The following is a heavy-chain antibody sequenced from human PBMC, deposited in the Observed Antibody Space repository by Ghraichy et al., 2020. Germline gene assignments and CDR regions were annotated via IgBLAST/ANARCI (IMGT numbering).Heavy chain of an antibody. Sequence: SETLSLTCTVSGGSISSSNYYWSWVRQPAGKGLEWIGRIYASGSTNYSPSLKSRVTMSVDTSENQFSLKLTSVTAADTAVYFCASDLGGVMVVWGQGTQVTVSS. CDR2: IYASGST. CDR3: ASDLGGVMVV. V-gene: IGHV4-61*02. J-gene: IGHJ4*02. D-gene: IGHD3-16*01. CDR1: GGSISSSNYY.